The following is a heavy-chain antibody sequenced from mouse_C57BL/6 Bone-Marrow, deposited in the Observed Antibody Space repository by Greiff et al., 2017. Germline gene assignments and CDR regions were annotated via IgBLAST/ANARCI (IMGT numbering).Heavy chain of an antibody. D-gene: IGHD2-5*01. V-gene: IGHV1-72*01. CDR2: IDPNSGGT. Sequence: VKQSCQASGYTFTSYWMHWVKQRPGRGLEWIGRIDPNSGGTKYNEKFKSKATLTVDKPSSTAYMQLSSLTSEDSAVYYCARYYSNYGAWFAYWGQGTLVTVSA. J-gene: IGHJ3*01. CDR1: GYTFTSYW. CDR3: ARYYSNYGAWFAY.